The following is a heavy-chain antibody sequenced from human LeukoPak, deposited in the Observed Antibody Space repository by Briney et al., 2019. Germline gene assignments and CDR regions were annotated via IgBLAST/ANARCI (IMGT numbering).Heavy chain of an antibody. CDR1: GFTFSSYS. J-gene: IGHJ4*02. D-gene: IGHD3-3*01. Sequence: GGSLRLSCAASGFTFSSYSMNWVRQAPGKGLEWVSYISSSSSTIYYADSVKGRSTISRDNAKNSLYLQMDSLRAEDTAVYYCARDPDFWSGYYPYFDYWGQGTLVTVSS. CDR2: ISSSSSTI. V-gene: IGHV3-48*04. CDR3: ARDPDFWSGYYPYFDY.